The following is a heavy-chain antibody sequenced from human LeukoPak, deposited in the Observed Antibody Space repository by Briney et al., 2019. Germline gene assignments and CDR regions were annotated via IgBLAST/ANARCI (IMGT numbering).Heavy chain of an antibody. CDR3: ASLPAAILPNYYYGMDV. J-gene: IGHJ6*04. CDR2: ISYDGSNK. D-gene: IGHD2-2*01. Sequence: GGFLRLSCAASGFTFSSYAMHWVRQAPGKGLEWVAVISYDGSNKYYADSVKGRFTISRDNSKNTLYLQMNSLRAEDTAVYYCASLPAAILPNYYYGMDVWGKGTTVTVSS. CDR1: GFTFSSYA. V-gene: IGHV3-30*04.